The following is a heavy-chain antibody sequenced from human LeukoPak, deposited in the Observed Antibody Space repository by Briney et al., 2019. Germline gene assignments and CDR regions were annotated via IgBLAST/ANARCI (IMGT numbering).Heavy chain of an antibody. Sequence: GGSLRLSCAASGFTFSDYYVSWIRQAPGKGLEWVSYISSSSSYTNYADSVKGRFTISRDNAKNSLYLQMNSLRAEDTAVYYCARVGADYYGSGSYRAFDIWGQGTMVTVSS. CDR1: GFTFSDYY. V-gene: IGHV3-11*06. CDR3: ARVGADYYGSGSYRAFDI. D-gene: IGHD3-10*01. J-gene: IGHJ3*02. CDR2: ISSSSSYT.